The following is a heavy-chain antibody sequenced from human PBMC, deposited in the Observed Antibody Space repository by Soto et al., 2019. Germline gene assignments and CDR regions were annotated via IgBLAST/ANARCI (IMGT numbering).Heavy chain of an antibody. D-gene: IGHD4-17*01. J-gene: IGHJ4*02. CDR2: IIPIFGTA. CDR3: ARDGGVYDYRPFDY. V-gene: IGHV1-69*12. Sequence: QVQLVQSGAEVKKPGSSVKVSCKASGGTFSNYAISWVRQAPGQGLEWMGGIIPIFGTADYAQKFQGRVTITADESTSTAYMERSSLRSEDTAVYYCARDGGVYDYRPFDYWGQGTLVTVSS. CDR1: GGTFSNYA.